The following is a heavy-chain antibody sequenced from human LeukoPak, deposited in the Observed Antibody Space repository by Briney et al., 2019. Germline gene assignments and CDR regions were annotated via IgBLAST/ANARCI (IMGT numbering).Heavy chain of an antibody. Sequence: PGGSLRLSCKASGFTFGDYAMSWIRQAPGKGLEWVGFIRSKAYGETADYAASVKGRFTISRDDSKVIAYLQMNSLKTEDTAVYHCTRDRGAYNLYDYWGQGTLVTVSS. J-gene: IGHJ4*02. CDR1: GFTFGDYA. CDR2: IRSKAYGETA. D-gene: IGHD1-1*01. V-gene: IGHV3-49*03. CDR3: TRDRGAYNLYDY.